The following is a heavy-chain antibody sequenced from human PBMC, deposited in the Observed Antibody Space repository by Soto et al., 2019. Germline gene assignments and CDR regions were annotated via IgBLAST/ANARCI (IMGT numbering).Heavy chain of an antibody. Sequence: QVQLVESGGGVVQPGTSLRLSCVASGFAFSSFGMHWVRQAPGKGLEWVAIIWYDGSDKYYGDSVKDRFTISRDNSKNTLFMQMNSLRAEDTAVYHCAVGTLSYYFDYWGQGTPVTVSS. D-gene: IGHD1-26*01. V-gene: IGHV3-33*01. J-gene: IGHJ4*02. CDR3: AVGTLSYYFDY. CDR1: GFAFSSFG. CDR2: IWYDGSDK.